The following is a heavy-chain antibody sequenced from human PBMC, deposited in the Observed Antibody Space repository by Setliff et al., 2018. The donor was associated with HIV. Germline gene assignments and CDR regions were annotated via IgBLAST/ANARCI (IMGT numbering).Heavy chain of an antibody. J-gene: IGHJ4*02. V-gene: IGHV4-39*07. CDR2: IDYSGIT. D-gene: IGHD4-17*01. CDR1: GGSISNTNYY. Sequence: SETLSLTCTVSGGSISNTNYYWGWIRQPPGKGLEWIGAIDYSGITYYNPSLKSRVTISVDTSKNQLSLKMTSVTAADTAVYHCATEEGTTVHRIGFWGQGTLVTVSS. CDR3: ATEEGTTVHRIGF.